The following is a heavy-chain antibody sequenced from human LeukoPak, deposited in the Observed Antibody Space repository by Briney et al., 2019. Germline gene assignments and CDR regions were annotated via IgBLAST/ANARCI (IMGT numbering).Heavy chain of an antibody. J-gene: IGHJ3*01. CDR2: VYYSGST. CDR1: GGSIRSYY. CDR3: ASGAGNWNVGSFAFDV. V-gene: IGHV4-59*01. Sequence: PSETLSLTCTVSGGSIRSYYWSWIRQPPGKGLEWIGYVYYSGSTNYNPSLKSRVTISLDTSTNQFSLKLSSVTAADTAEYFCASGAGNWNVGSFAFDVWGQGTMVTVSS. D-gene: IGHD1-1*01.